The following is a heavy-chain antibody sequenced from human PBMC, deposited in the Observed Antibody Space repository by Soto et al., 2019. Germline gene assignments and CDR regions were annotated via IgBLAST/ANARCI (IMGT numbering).Heavy chain of an antibody. CDR3: ASLYSYGAHFDY. V-gene: IGHV4-59*01. CDR1: GCSISSYY. Sequence: SETLSLTCNVSGCSISSYYWSWIRQPPGKGLEWIWYIYYSGSTNYNPYLKSRVTISVDTSKNQFSLKLSSVTAADTAVYYCASLYSYGAHFDYWGQGTLVTVS. D-gene: IGHD5-18*01. J-gene: IGHJ4*02. CDR2: IYYSGST.